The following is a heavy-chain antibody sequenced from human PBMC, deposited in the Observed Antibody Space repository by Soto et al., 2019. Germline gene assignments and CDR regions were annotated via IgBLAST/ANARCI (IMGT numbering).Heavy chain of an antibody. J-gene: IGHJ6*02. CDR1: GGTFSSYA. D-gene: IGHD1-26*01. V-gene: IGHV1-69*13. Sequence: ASVKVSCKASGGTFSSYAISWVRQAPGQGLEWMGGIIPIFGTANYAQKFQGRVTITADESTSTAYMELSSLRSEDTAVYYCARNKAREGYYYYYGMDVWGQGTTVTVSS. CDR3: ARNKAREGYYYYYGMDV. CDR2: IIPIFGTA.